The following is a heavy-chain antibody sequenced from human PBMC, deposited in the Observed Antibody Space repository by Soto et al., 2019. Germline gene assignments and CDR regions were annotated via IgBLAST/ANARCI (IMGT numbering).Heavy chain of an antibody. D-gene: IGHD4-17*01. J-gene: IGHJ4*02. CDR1: GFTFSSYG. Sequence: LRLSCAASGFTFSSYGMHWVRQAPGKGLEWVAVIWYDGSNKYYADSVKGRFTISRDNSKNTLYLQMNSLRAEDTAVYYCARDYGARDFDYWGQGTLVTVSS. CDR2: IWYDGSNK. V-gene: IGHV3-33*01. CDR3: ARDYGARDFDY.